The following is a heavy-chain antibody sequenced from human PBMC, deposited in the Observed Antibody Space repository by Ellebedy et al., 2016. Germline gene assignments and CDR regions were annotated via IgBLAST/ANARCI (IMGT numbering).Heavy chain of an antibody. V-gene: IGHV5-51*01. Sequence: ASVKVSCKGSGYSFTSYWIGWVRQMPGKGLEWMGIIYPGDSDTRYSPSFQGQVTISADKSISTAYLQWSSLKASDTAMYYCARQRGGVVTTYYFDYWGQGTLVTVSS. CDR3: ARQRGGVVTTYYFDY. CDR1: GYSFTSYW. D-gene: IGHD3-3*01. J-gene: IGHJ4*02. CDR2: IYPGDSDT.